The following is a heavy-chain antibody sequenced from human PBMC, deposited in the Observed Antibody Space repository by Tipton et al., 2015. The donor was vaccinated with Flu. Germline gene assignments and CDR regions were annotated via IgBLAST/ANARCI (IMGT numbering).Heavy chain of an antibody. Sequence: QLVQSGGGLIQPGGSLRLSCAASGFTVSSNYMSWVRQAPGKGLEWVSVTYSGGTTYYADSVKGRFTISGDNSKNTLYLQMDSLRAEDTAVYYCASLKSRDGNYWGQGTLVTVSS. CDR3: ASLKSRDGNY. CDR1: GFTVSSNY. CDR2: TYSGGTT. J-gene: IGHJ4*02. V-gene: IGHV3-53*01. D-gene: IGHD5-24*01.